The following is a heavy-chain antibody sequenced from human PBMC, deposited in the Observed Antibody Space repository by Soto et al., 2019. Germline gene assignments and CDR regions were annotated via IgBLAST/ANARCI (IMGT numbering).Heavy chain of an antibody. CDR2: ISYDGSNK. V-gene: IGHV3-30-3*01. CDR1: GFTFSSYA. J-gene: IGHJ6*02. CDR3: ARGFKLQGSLGYGMDV. D-gene: IGHD3-10*01. Sequence: QVQLVESGGGVVQPGRSLRLSCAASGFTFSSYAMHWVRQAPGKGLEWVAVISYDGSNKYYADSVKGRFTISRDNSKNTLYLQMNSRRAEDTAVYYCARGFKLQGSLGYGMDVWGQGTTVTVSS.